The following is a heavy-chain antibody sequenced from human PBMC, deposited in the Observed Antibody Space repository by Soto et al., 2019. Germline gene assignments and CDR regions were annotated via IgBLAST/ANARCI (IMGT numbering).Heavy chain of an antibody. CDR1: GDSFTNYF. D-gene: IGHD1-26*01. CDR2: INPSGDST. V-gene: IGHV1-46*01. CDR3: ARSAHQRENYSGLDV. J-gene: IGHJ6*02. Sequence: QVQLVQSGAEVRSPGASVKVSCTASGDSFTNYFIHWVRQAPGQGLEWMAIINPSGDSTTSGQKFQGRVTMTRYAPTSTFYLELSNLRSEDTAVYYCARSAHQRENYSGLDVWGQGTTVTFSS.